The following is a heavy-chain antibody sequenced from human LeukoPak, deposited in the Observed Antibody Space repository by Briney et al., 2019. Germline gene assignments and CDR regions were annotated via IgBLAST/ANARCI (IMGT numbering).Heavy chain of an antibody. D-gene: IGHD3-22*01. Sequence: GGFLRLSCAASGFSLRRYALHWVRQAPGKGLEWVAVISYDGSNKYYADSVRGRFTISRDNSKNTLYLQMNSLRAEDTAVYYCARASDYYDSKYWYFDLWGRGTLVTVSS. CDR3: ARASDYYDSKYWYFDL. J-gene: IGHJ2*01. V-gene: IGHV3-30*01. CDR1: GFSLRRYA. CDR2: ISYDGSNK.